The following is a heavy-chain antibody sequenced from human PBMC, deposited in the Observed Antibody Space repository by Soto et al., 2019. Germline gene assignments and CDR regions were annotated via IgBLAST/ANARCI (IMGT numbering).Heavy chain of an antibody. V-gene: IGHV3-11*04. Sequence: PGGSLRLSCAASGFTFTDYYMSWIRQAPGKGLEWVSYISSSGSTIYYADSVKGRFTISRDNTKNSLYLQMNSLRAEDTAVYYCARTQGGMITSYYGMDVWGQGTTVTVSS. CDR2: ISSSGSTI. CDR1: GFTFTDYY. D-gene: IGHD3-22*01. CDR3: ARTQGGMITSYYGMDV. J-gene: IGHJ6*02.